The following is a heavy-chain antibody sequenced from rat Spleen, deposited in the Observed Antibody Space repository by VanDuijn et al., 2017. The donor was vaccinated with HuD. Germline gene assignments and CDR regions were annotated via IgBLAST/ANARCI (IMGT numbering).Heavy chain of an antibody. J-gene: IGHJ2*01. CDR1: GFTFNSYD. CDR2: INYDGRSS. V-gene: IGHV5-29*01. CDR3: ARLRRIFGYYFDY. Sequence: EVQLVESGGGLVQPGRSMKLSCAASGFTFNSYDMAWVRQAPTKGLEWVASINYDGRSSYYRDSVKGRFTISRDNANSTLYLQMAGLRSEDTATYYCARLRRIFGYYFDYWGQGVMVTVSS. D-gene: IGHD1-11*01.